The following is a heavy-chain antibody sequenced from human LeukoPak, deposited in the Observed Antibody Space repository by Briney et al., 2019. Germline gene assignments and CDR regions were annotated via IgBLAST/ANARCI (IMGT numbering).Heavy chain of an antibody. D-gene: IGHD3-3*01. CDR3: AKGDLYYDFWSGYYTGPGAIDY. CDR2: TSGSGGST. CDR1: GFTFSSYA. Sequence: GGSLRLSCAASGFTFSSYAMSWVRQAPGKGLEWVSATSGSGGSTYCADSVKGRFTISRDNSKNTLYLQMNSLRAEDTAVYYCAKGDLYYDFWSGYYTGPGAIDYWGQGTLVTVSS. V-gene: IGHV3-23*01. J-gene: IGHJ4*02.